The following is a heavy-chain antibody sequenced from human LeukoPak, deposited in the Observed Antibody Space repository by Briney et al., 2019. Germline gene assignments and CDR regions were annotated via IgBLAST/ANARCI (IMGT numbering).Heavy chain of an antibody. V-gene: IGHV3-30*04. CDR1: GFTFSSYA. CDR3: ARDKVRPVITVTTMVCDY. Sequence: GGSLRLSCAASGFTFSSYAMHWVRQAPGKGLEWVAVISYDGSNKYYADSVKGRFTISRDNSKNTLYLQMNSLRAEDTAVYYCARDKVRPVITVTTMVCDYWGQRTLVTVSS. J-gene: IGHJ4*02. CDR2: ISYDGSNK. D-gene: IGHD4-17*01.